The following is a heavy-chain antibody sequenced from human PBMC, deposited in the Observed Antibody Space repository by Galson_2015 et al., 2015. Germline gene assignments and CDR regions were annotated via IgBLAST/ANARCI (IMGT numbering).Heavy chain of an antibody. CDR2: IYSGGST. D-gene: IGHD5-12*01. CDR1: GFTVSSNY. J-gene: IGHJ4*02. CDR3: ARLKMSGGYSIYFDY. Sequence: SLRLSCAASGFTVSSNYMSWVRQAPGKGLEWVSVIYSGGSTYYADSVKGRFTISRDNSKNTLYLQMNSLRAEDTAVYYCARLKMSGGYSIYFDYWGQGTLVTVSS. V-gene: IGHV3-53*01.